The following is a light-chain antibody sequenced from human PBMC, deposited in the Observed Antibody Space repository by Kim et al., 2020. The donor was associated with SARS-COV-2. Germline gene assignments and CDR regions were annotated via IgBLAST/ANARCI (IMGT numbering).Light chain of an antibody. CDR3: QQRSNWPPT. Sequence: LSPGERATLSCRASQSVSSYLAWYQQQPGQAPRLLIYDASNRATGIPARFSGSVSGTDFTLTISSLEPEDFAVYYCQQRSNWPPTFGQGTKVDIK. J-gene: IGKJ1*01. V-gene: IGKV3-11*01. CDR1: QSVSSY. CDR2: DAS.